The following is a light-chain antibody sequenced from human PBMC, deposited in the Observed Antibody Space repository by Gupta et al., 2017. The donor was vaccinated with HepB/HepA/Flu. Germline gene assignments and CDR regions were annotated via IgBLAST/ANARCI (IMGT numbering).Light chain of an antibody. V-gene: IGLV1-40*01. J-gene: IGLJ3*02. CDR3: QSYDNSRSGRRV. Sequence: QSVLTQPPSFSGPPGTRVTIACTVTSSNIGAGYDVHWYQHRPGTAPKLLNYVNNNRPSVVPYRFSGSKSGTSASLASTGLQPEEEADYYCQSYDNSRSGRRVFGGGTKLTVL. CDR1: SSNIGAGYD. CDR2: VNN.